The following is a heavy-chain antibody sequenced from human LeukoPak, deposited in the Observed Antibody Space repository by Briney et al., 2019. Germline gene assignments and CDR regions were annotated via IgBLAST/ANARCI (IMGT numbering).Heavy chain of an antibody. CDR3: GRAKPDLGAYYDSRGYYFDY. CDR1: GGSISSSNYY. CDR2: MYYSGST. Sequence: PSETLSLTCTVSGGSISSSNYYWGWIRQPPGKGLEWIGSMYYSGSTYYNPSLKSRVTISVDTSKNQFSLKLRSVTATDTAVYYCGRAKPDLGAYYDSRGYYFDYWGQETLVTVSS. V-gene: IGHV4-39*01. J-gene: IGHJ4*02. D-gene: IGHD3-22*01.